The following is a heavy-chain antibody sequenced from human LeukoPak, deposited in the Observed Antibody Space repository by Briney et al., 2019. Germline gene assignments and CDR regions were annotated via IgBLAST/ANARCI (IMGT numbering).Heavy chain of an antibody. CDR1: GGFISSYY. V-gene: IGHV4-4*07. Sequence: PSETLSLTCTVSGGFISSYYWSWIRQPAGKGLEWIGRIYTSGSTNYNPSLKSRVTMSVDTSKNQFSLKLGSVTAPDTAVYYCARVSSGLNPDYWGQGTLVTVSS. CDR3: ARVSSGLNPDY. J-gene: IGHJ4*02. CDR2: IYTSGST. D-gene: IGHD6-19*01.